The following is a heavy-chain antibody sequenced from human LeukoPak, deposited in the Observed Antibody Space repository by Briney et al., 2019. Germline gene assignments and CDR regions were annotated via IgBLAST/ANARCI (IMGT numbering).Heavy chain of an antibody. D-gene: IGHD4-11*01. Sequence: GGSLRLSCAASGFTFSSYGMHWVRQAPGKGLEWVAFIRYDGSNKYYADSVKGRFTISRDNSKNTLYLQMNSLRAEDTAVYYCEKDQEDYSNYGDDFDIWGQGTMVTVSS. J-gene: IGHJ3*02. V-gene: IGHV3-30*02. CDR2: IRYDGSNK. CDR3: EKDQEDYSNYGDDFDI. CDR1: GFTFSSYG.